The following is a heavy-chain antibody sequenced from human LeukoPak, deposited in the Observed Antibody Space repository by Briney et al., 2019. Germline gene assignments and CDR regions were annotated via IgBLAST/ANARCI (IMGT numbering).Heavy chain of an antibody. CDR1: GYIFTSYV. CDR3: ARGAMIASFDY. J-gene: IGHJ4*02. V-gene: IGHV1-69*13. CDR2: IIPIFGTA. Sequence: SVKVSCKASGYIFTSYVLHWVRQAPGQGLEWMGGIIPIFGTANYAQKFQGRVTITADESTSTAYMELSSLRSEDTAVYYCARGAMIASFDYWGQGTLVTVSS. D-gene: IGHD3-22*01.